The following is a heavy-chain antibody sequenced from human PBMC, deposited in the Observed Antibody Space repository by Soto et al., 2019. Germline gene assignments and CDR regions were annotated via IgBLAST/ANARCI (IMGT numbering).Heavy chain of an antibody. CDR1: GFTFSGYG. CDR2: IWSDGGNK. V-gene: IGHV3-33*01. Sequence: QVQLVESGGGVVQPGRSLRLSCATSGFTFSGYGFHWVRQAPGKGLEWVAVIWSDGGNKYYGDSVKGRFTISRDDSQNTLYLQMNSLRAEDTAVYYCARIIGVGLSYMDVWGKGTTVTVSS. D-gene: IGHD2-8*01. J-gene: IGHJ6*03. CDR3: ARIIGVGLSYMDV.